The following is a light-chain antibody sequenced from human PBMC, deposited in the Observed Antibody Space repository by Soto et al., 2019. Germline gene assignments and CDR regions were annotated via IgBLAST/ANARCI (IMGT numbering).Light chain of an antibody. CDR3: SSYSSSSTLYV. CDR1: SSDVGGYKY. V-gene: IGLV2-14*01. Sequence: QSALTQPASVSGSPGQSITISCTGTSSDVGGYKYVSWYQQRPGKAPQLIIYEVSNRPSGISNRFSGSKSGNTASLTISGLQAEDEADYYCSSYSSSSTLYVFRSGTKVTVL. J-gene: IGLJ1*01. CDR2: EVS.